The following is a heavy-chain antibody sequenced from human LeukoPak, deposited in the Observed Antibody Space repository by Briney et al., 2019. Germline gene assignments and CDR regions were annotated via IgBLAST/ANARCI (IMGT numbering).Heavy chain of an antibody. J-gene: IGHJ4*01. CDR3: ATPRGCCRSTTCYIFDY. CDR1: GYTLSELS. V-gene: IGHV1-24*01. D-gene: IGHD2-2*02. CDR2: FAPEDGET. Sequence: TSVTVSCKVSGYTLSELSMHWVRQAPGDGLEWIGGFAPEDGETIYAQKFQGRVTMTEDTSTDTAYMELSSLRSEDTAVYYCATPRGCCRSTTCYIFDYWGHGTLVTVSS.